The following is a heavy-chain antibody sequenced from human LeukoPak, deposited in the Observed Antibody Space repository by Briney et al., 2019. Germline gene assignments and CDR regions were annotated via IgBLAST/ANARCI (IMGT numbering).Heavy chain of an antibody. V-gene: IGHV4-59*01. Sequence: SETLSLTCTVSGGSISSYYWSWIRQPPGKGLEWIGYIYYSGSTNYNPPPKSRVTISVDTSKNQFSLKLSAVTAADTAVYYCARVPIYYYDSSPTGPLYYFDYWGQGTLVTVSS. CDR2: IYYSGST. CDR3: ARVPIYYYDSSPTGPLYYFDY. J-gene: IGHJ4*02. CDR1: GGSISSYY. D-gene: IGHD3-22*01.